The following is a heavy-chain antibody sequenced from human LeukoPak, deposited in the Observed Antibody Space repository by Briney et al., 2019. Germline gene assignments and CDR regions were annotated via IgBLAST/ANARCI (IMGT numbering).Heavy chain of an antibody. CDR3: ARGNDYDFWSGYCFWFDP. D-gene: IGHD3-3*01. Sequence: PSETLSLTCTVSGGSISSYYWSWIRQPPGKGLEWIGYIYYSGSTNYNPSLKSRVTISVDTSKNQFSLKLSSVTAADTAVYYCARGNDYDFWSGYCFWFDPWGQGTLVTVSS. J-gene: IGHJ5*02. CDR2: IYYSGST. CDR1: GGSISSYY. V-gene: IGHV4-59*08.